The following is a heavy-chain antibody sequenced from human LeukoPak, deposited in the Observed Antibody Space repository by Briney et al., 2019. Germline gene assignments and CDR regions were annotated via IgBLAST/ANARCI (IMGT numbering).Heavy chain of an antibody. Sequence: ASVKVSCKASGGTFSSYAISWVRQAPGQGLEWMGRIIPIFGIANYAQKFQGRVTITADKSTSTAYMELSSLRSEDTAVYYCAREPEESYDYGDYDWYSDLWGRGTLVTVSS. V-gene: IGHV1-69*04. D-gene: IGHD4-17*01. J-gene: IGHJ2*01. CDR3: AREPEESYDYGDYDWYSDL. CDR2: IIPIFGIA. CDR1: GGTFSSYA.